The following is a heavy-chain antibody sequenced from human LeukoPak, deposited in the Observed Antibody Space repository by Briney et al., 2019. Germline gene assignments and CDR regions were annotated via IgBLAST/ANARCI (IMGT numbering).Heavy chain of an antibody. Sequence: GASVKVSCKASGYTFTSYYMHWVRQAPGQGLEWMGLINPSGGSTSYAQRFQGRVTMTRDTSTSTVYMELSSLRSEDTAVYYCARTSGGDLFDYWGQGTLVTVSS. V-gene: IGHV1-46*01. CDR2: INPSGGST. D-gene: IGHD3-10*01. CDR3: ARTSGGDLFDY. CDR1: GYTFTSYY. J-gene: IGHJ4*02.